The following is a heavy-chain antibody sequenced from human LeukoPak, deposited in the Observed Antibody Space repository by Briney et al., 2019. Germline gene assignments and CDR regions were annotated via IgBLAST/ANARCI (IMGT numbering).Heavy chain of an antibody. CDR1: GYTFTSYD. D-gene: IGHD3-22*01. V-gene: IGHV1-8*01. CDR2: MNPNSGNT. CDR3: ARGLSGYYYDSSGYHGY. Sequence: GASVKVSCKASGYTFTSYDINWVRQATGQGLEWMGWMNPNSGNTGYAQKFQGRVTMTRNTSISTAYMELSSLRSEDTAVYYCARGLSGYYYDSSGYHGYWGQGTLVTVSS. J-gene: IGHJ4*02.